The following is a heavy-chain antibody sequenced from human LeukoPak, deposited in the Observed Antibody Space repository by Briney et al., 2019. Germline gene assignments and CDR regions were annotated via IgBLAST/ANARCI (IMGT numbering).Heavy chain of an antibody. V-gene: IGHV3-7*01. CDR2: LKKDVGEK. CDR3: SAFWSGLDMGFDAFDI. D-gene: IGHD3-3*01. Sequence: GGSLRLSCAASGFTFSSHWMSWVRQAPGKGLEWVASLKKDVGEKYYVDSVKGRFTISRDNAKNSLCLHMNSLRAEDTAVYYCSAFWSGLDMGFDAFDIWGQGTMVTVSS. CDR1: GFTFSSHW. J-gene: IGHJ3*02.